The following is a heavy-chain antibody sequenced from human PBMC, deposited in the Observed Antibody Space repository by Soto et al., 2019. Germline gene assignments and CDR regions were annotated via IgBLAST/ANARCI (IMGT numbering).Heavy chain of an antibody. D-gene: IGHD3-16*01. Sequence: QVQLVQSEAEVKKPGASVKVSCKASGYTFNIYGISWVRQAPGQGLEWMGWISPYNDNKKYAENLQGRVTMTTDTSTSTAYMELRSLRSDDTAVYYCARGGPDLATIGSFDYWGQGTLVTVSS. CDR2: ISPYNDNK. CDR3: ARGGPDLATIGSFDY. V-gene: IGHV1-18*01. J-gene: IGHJ4*02. CDR1: GYTFNIYG.